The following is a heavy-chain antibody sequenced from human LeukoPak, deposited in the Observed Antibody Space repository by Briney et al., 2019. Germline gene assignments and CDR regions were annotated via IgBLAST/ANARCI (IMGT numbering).Heavy chain of an antibody. D-gene: IGHD3-3*01. V-gene: IGHV3-7*01. CDR1: GFTFSSYW. CDR3: ARARMTDFWSGYLSPLDFDY. CDR2: IKQDGSEK. Sequence: PGGSLRLSCAASGFTFSSYWMSWVRQAPGKGLEWVANIKQDGSEKYYVDPVKGRFTISRDNAKNSLYLQMNSLRAEDTAVYYCARARMTDFWSGYLSPLDFDYWGQGTLVTVSS. J-gene: IGHJ4*02.